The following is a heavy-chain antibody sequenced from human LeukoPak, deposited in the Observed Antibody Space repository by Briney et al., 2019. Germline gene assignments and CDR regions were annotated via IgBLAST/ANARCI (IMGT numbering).Heavy chain of an antibody. CDR2: ISVSVGTT. V-gene: IGHV3-23*01. CDR1: GFTFSSYA. CDR3: AKSSLRDQYTSSWYYFDY. D-gene: IGHD6-13*01. J-gene: IGHJ4*02. Sequence: GGSLRLSCAASGFTFSSYAMSWVRQAPGKGLEWDSAISVSVGTTYHADSVKGRFTISRDNSKNTLYLQMNSLRGEDTAVYYCAKSSLRDQYTSSWYYFDYWGQGTLVTVSS.